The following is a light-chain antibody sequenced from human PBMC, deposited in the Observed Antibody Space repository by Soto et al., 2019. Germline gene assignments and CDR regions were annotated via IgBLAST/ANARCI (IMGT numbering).Light chain of an antibody. CDR1: NSDVGGYNY. J-gene: IGLJ1*01. CDR3: SSYTSISTLYV. CDR2: EVS. V-gene: IGLV2-14*01. Sequence: QSLLTQAASVSGSPGQSITISCAGTNSDVGGYNYVSWYQQHPGKAPELMIYEVSHRPSGVSNRFSGSKSDNTASLTISGLQAEDEADYYCSSYTSISTLYVFGTGTKVTVL.